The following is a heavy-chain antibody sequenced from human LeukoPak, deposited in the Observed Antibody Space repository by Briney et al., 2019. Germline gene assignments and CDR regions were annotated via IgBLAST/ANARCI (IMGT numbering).Heavy chain of an antibody. CDR2: ISWDGGST. V-gene: IGHV3-43D*03. Sequence: GGSLRLSCAASGFTFSSYWMHWVRQAPGKGLEWVSLISWDGGSTYYADSVKGRFTISRDNSRNSLYLQMNSLRVEDTALYYCAKDGGLLDYYYYYMDVWGKGTTVTVSS. CDR3: AKDGGLLDYYYYYMDV. CDR1: GFTFSSYW. J-gene: IGHJ6*03.